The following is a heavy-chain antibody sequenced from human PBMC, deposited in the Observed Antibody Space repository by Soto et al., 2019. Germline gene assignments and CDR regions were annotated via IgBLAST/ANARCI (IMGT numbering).Heavy chain of an antibody. D-gene: IGHD5-12*01. CDR1: GGTFSSYT. Sequence: GASVKVSCKASGGTFSSYTISWVRQAPGQGLEWMGRIIPILGIANYAQKFQGRVTITADKSTSTAYMELSSLRSEDTAVYYCATKVGLYSGYDLLGYWGQGTLVTVSS. CDR3: ATKVGLYSGYDLLGY. J-gene: IGHJ4*02. V-gene: IGHV1-69*02. CDR2: IIPILGIA.